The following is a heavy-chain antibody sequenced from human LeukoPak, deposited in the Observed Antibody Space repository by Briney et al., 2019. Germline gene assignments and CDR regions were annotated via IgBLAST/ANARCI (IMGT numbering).Heavy chain of an antibody. J-gene: IGHJ3*02. Sequence: ASVKVSCKASGYTFTGYYMHWVRQAPGQGLEWMGRINPNSGGTNYAQKFQGRVTMTRDTSISTAYMELSRLRSDDTAVYYCARDLGTGYSSSWYLQDAFDIWGQGTMVTVSS. CDR1: GYTFTGYY. CDR2: INPNSGGT. V-gene: IGHV1-2*06. CDR3: ARDLGTGYSSSWYLQDAFDI. D-gene: IGHD6-13*01.